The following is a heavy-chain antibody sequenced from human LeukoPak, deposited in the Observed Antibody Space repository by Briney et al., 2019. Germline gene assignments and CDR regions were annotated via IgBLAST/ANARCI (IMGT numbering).Heavy chain of an antibody. CDR2: IYRSGPT. CDR3: VREGSGSGDAFDI. J-gene: IGHJ3*02. V-gene: IGHV4-4*02. D-gene: IGHD3-10*01. Sequence: SETLSLTCAASGDSISSRNWWSWVRQTPGKGLEWIGEIYRSGPTNYNPSLKSRVTISIDKSKNQFSLKLTSVTAADTAIYFCVREGSGSGDAFDIWGQGTMVTVSS. CDR1: GDSISSRNW.